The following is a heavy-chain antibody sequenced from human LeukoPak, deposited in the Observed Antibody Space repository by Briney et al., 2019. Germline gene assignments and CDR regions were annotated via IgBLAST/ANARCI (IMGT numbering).Heavy chain of an antibody. CDR2: ISGSGGST. V-gene: IGHV3-23*01. J-gene: IGHJ4*02. Sequence: GGSLRLSCAASGFIFSNYDISWVRQAPGKGLEWVSAISGSGGSTYYADSVKGRFTISRDNSKNTLYLQMNSLRAEDTAVYYCAKTGTPWYYFDYWGQGTLVTVSS. CDR3: AKTGTPWYYFDY. D-gene: IGHD6-13*01. CDR1: GFIFSNYD.